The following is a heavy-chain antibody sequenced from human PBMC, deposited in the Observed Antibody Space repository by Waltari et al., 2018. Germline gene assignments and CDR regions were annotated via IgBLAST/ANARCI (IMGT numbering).Heavy chain of an antibody. Sequence: QVQLVQSEAEVKKPGSSVKVSCKASGGTFSSYAISWVRQAPGQGLEWMGGIIPIFGTANYAQKFQGRVTITADESTSTAYMELSSLRSEDTAVYYCASDSQKYLRGEHYFDYWGQGTLVTVSS. V-gene: IGHV1-69*12. CDR3: ASDSQKYLRGEHYFDY. CDR2: IIPIFGTA. J-gene: IGHJ4*02. CDR1: GGTFSSYA. D-gene: IGHD3-16*01.